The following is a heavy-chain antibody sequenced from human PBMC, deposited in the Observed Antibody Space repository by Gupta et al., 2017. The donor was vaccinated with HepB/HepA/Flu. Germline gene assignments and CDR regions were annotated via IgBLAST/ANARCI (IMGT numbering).Heavy chain of an antibody. Sequence: QVQLVQSGAEVTKPGASIRVSCKTSGYVFSSYDTNWVRQAPGQGLEFLGWINPVSGKTDFTQRFQGRVSLTTKNSISTAYLELSSLTSEDTAIYYCARGDSGSGSFYFDYWGQGSLVTVSS. CDR3: ARGDSGSGSFYFDY. CDR2: INPVSGKT. V-gene: IGHV1-8*02. CDR1: GYVFSSYD. D-gene: IGHD3-10*01. J-gene: IGHJ4*02.